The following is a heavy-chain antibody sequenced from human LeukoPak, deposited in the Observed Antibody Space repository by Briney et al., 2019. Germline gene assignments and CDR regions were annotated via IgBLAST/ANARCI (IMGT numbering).Heavy chain of an antibody. J-gene: IGHJ4*02. CDR3: ASSPLHNIAARPPRFDY. CDR2: INPNSGGT. Sequence: GGSVKISCKASGYTFTSYYMHWGRQAPGQRLEWMWGINPNSGGTNYAQKFQGRVTMTRDTSISTPYMELSRRRSDDTAVYYCASSPLHNIAARPPRFDYWGQGTLVTVSS. D-gene: IGHD6-6*01. V-gene: IGHV1-2*02. CDR1: GYTFTSYY.